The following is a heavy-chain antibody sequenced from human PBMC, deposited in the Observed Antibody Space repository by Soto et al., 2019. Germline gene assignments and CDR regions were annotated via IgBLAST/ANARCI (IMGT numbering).Heavy chain of an antibody. D-gene: IGHD2-8*01. Sequence: ASVKVSCKASGGTFSSYAISWVRQAPGQGLEWMGGIIPIFGTANYAQKFQGRVTITADESTSTAYMELSSLRSEDTAVYYCARGYCTNGVCYNYYYYGMDVWGQGTTVTVSS. CDR1: GGTFSSYA. V-gene: IGHV1-69*13. J-gene: IGHJ6*02. CDR3: ARGYCTNGVCYNYYYYGMDV. CDR2: IIPIFGTA.